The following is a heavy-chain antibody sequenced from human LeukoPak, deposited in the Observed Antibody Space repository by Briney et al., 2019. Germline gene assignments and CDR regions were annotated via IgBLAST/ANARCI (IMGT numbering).Heavy chain of an antibody. Sequence: PSETLSLTCTISSGSISSSSYYWSWIRLPSGKGLEWIAYIYYSGGTNYNPSLKSRVTIALDTSKNQFSLKLNSVTAADTAVYYCARFGTSSSRFFDQWGQGTLVTVSS. CDR1: SGSISSSSYY. CDR3: ARFGTSSSRFFDQ. J-gene: IGHJ4*02. D-gene: IGHD6-6*01. CDR2: IYYSGGT. V-gene: IGHV4-61*01.